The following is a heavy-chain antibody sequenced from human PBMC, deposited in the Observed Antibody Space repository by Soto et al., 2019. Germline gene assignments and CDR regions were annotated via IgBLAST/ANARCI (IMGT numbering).Heavy chain of an antibody. CDR3: ARAMTTVTFYFDY. CDR2: IYYSGST. J-gene: IGHJ4*02. V-gene: IGHV4-59*01. D-gene: IGHD4-17*01. CDR1: VYSITSFYY. Sequence: SETLSLTCSASVYSITSFYYCGCIRHPPWKGLEWIGYIYYSGSTNYNPSLKSRVTISVDTSKNQFSLKLSSVTAADTAVYYCARAMTTVTFYFDYWGQGTLVTVSS.